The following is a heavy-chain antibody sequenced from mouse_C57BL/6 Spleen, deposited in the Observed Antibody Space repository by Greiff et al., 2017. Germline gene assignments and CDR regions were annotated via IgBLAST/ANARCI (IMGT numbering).Heavy chain of an antibody. Sequence: QVQLQQPGAELVMPGASVKLSCKASGYTFTSYWMHWVKQRPGQGLEWIGEIDPSDSYTNYNQKFKGKSTLTVDKSSSTAYMQLSSLTSEDSAVYYCARKAWAYYFDYWGQGTTLTVSS. CDR3: ARKAWAYYFDY. D-gene: IGHD4-1*01. J-gene: IGHJ2*01. CDR2: IDPSDSYT. V-gene: IGHV1-69*01. CDR1: GYTFTSYW.